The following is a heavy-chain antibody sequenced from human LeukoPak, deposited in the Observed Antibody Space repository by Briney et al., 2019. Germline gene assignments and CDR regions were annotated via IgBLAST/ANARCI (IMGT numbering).Heavy chain of an antibody. V-gene: IGHV4-59*01. CDR3: ARAPSGYGDYAFDY. Sequence: MPSETLSLTCTVSGGSISSYYWSWIRQPPGKGLEWIGYIYYSGSTNYNPSLKSRVTISVDTSKNQFSLKLSSVTAADTAVYYCARAPSGYGDYAFDYWGQGTLVTVSS. CDR1: GGSISSYY. CDR2: IYYSGST. D-gene: IGHD4-17*01. J-gene: IGHJ4*02.